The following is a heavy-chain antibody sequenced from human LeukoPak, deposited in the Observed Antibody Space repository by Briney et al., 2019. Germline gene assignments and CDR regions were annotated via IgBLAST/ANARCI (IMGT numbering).Heavy chain of an antibody. CDR2: FDPEDGET. CDR1: GYTLTELS. CDR3: VTRPPRGYCSGGSCPLDY. D-gene: IGHD2-15*01. Sequence: ASVKVSCKVSGYTLTELSMHWVRQAPGKGLEWMGGFDPEDGETIYAQKFQGRVTMTEDTSTDTAYMELSSLRSEDTAVYYCVTRPPRGYCSGGSCPLDYWGQGTLVTVSS. V-gene: IGHV1-24*01. J-gene: IGHJ4*02.